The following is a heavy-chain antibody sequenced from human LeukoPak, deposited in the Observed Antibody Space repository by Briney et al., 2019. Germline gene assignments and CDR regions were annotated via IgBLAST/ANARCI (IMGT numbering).Heavy chain of an antibody. D-gene: IGHD4-23*01. CDR1: GFTFSTYW. Sequence: PGGSLRLSCAASGFTFSTYWMHWVRQAPWKGLVWVSRIKSDGSSIMYADSVRGRFTISRDNAKNTLYLQMNSLRAEDTAVYYCARDLDYGGRSNFDHWGQGTLVTVSS. CDR3: ARDLDYGGRSNFDH. V-gene: IGHV3-74*03. J-gene: IGHJ4*02. CDR2: IKSDGSSI.